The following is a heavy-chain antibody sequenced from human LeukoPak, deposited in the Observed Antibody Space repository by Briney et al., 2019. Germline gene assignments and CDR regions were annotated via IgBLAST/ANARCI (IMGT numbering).Heavy chain of an antibody. Sequence: QSGGSLRLSCAASGFTFSSYSMNWVRQAPGKGLEWVSYISSSSSTIYYADSVKGRFTISRDNAKNSLYLQMNSLRAEDTAVYYCARLGRRWLQLPGNWFDPWGQGTLVTVSS. CDR3: ARLGRRWLQLPGNWFDP. CDR1: GFTFSSYS. D-gene: IGHD5-24*01. J-gene: IGHJ5*02. CDR2: ISSSSSTI. V-gene: IGHV3-48*01.